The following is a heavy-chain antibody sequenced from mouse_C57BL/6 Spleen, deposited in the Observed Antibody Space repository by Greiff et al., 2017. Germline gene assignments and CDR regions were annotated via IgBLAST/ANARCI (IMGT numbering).Heavy chain of an antibody. CDR1: GYTFTDYY. CDR3: ARCITTVVATDWYFDV. Sequence: QVQLQQSGPELVKPGASVKISCKASGYTFTDYYINWVKQRPGQGLEWIGWIYPGSGNTKYNEKFKGKDTLTVDTSSSTAYMQLSSLTSEDSAVXFCARCITTVVATDWYFDVWGTGTTVTVSS. J-gene: IGHJ1*03. V-gene: IGHV1-84*01. CDR2: IYPGSGNT. D-gene: IGHD1-1*01.